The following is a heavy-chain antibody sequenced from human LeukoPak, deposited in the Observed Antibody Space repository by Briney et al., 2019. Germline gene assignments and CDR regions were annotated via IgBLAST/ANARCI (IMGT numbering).Heavy chain of an antibody. CDR1: AHSISSGYY. CDR3: ARENCSGGSCYSSGDY. D-gene: IGHD2-15*01. V-gene: IGHV4-38-2*02. CDR2: IYHSGST. J-gene: IGHJ4*02. Sequence: PSETLSLTCTVSAHSISSGYYWGWIRQSPRKGLEWIGSIYHSGSTYYNPSLKSRVTISVDTSKNQFSLKLSSVTAADTAVYYCARENCSGGSCYSSGDYWGQGILVTVSS.